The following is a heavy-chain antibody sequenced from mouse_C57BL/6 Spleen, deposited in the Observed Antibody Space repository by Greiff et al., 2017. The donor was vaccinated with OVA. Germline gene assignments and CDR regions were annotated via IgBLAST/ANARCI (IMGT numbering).Heavy chain of an antibody. V-gene: IGHV5-16*01. CDR3: ARERITTVVATGYFDV. CDR2: INYDGSST. CDR1: GFTFSDYY. Sequence: DVKLVESEGGLVQPGSSMKLSCTASGFTFSDYYMAWVRQVPEKGLEWVANINYDGSSTYYLDSLKSRFIISRDNAKNILYLQMSSLKSEDTATYYCARERITTVVATGYFDVWGTGTTVTVSS. D-gene: IGHD1-1*01. J-gene: IGHJ1*03.